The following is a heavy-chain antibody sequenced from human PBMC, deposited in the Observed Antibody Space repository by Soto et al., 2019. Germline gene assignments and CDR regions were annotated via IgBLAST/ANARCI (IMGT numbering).Heavy chain of an antibody. CDR1: GFTFSSYG. CDR2: ISYDGSNK. J-gene: IGHJ5*02. V-gene: IGHV3-30*18. D-gene: IGHD2-15*01. CDR3: AKDYGYCSGGSCYSSGWFDP. Sequence: PGASLRLSCAASGFTFSSYGMHCVRQAPGKGLEWVAVISYDGSNKYYADSVKGRFTISRDNSKNTLYLQMNSLRAEDTAVYYCAKDYGYCSGGSCYSSGWFDPWGQGT.